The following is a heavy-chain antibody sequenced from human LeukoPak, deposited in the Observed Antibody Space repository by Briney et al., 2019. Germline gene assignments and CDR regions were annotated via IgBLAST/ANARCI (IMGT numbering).Heavy chain of an antibody. Sequence: ASVKVSCKASGYTFTSYYMHWVRQAPGQGLEWMGIINPSGGSTSYAQKFQGRVTMTRDTSTSTVYMELSSLRSEDTAVYYCASLGAAAGTRYYYYMDVWGKGTTVTVSS. J-gene: IGHJ6*03. CDR1: GYTFTSYY. D-gene: IGHD6-13*01. V-gene: IGHV1-46*01. CDR2: INPSGGST. CDR3: ASLGAAAGTRYYYYMDV.